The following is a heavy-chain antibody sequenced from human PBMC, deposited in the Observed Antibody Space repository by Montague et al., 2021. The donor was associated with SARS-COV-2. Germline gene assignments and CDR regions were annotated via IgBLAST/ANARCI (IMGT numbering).Heavy chain of an antibody. CDR3: ARSGLPTSLAGYGKGRDV. CDR2: IYNSGTT. J-gene: IGHJ6*02. CDR1: GGSISSSSYY. D-gene: IGHD5-18*01. V-gene: IGHV4-39*07. Sequence: SETLSLTCTVSGGSISSSSYYWGWIRQPPGKGLEWIGSIYNSGTTXYXXXXKXRVTISVDTSKNQFSLKLTSVTAADTAVYYCARSGLPTSLAGYGKGRDVGGQGTTVIASS.